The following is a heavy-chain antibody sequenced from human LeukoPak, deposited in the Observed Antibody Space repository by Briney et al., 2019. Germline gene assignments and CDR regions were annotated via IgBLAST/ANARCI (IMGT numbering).Heavy chain of an antibody. J-gene: IGHJ5*02. D-gene: IGHD1-7*01. CDR3: ARGATDTTRWFDP. Sequence: GGSLRLSCAASGFTFNTYSMSWVRQAPGKGLEGVSIISRTSESIFYADSVKGRFTISRDNAKNSLYLQMNGLRAEDTAAYYCARGATDTTRWFDPWGQGTLVTVSS. CDR1: GFTFNTYS. CDR2: ISRTSESI. V-gene: IGHV3-21*01.